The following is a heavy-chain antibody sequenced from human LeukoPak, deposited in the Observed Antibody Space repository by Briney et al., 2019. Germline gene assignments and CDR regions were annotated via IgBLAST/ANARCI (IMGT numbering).Heavy chain of an antibody. V-gene: IGHV1-18*01. J-gene: IGHJ4*02. CDR1: GYTFTSYG. CDR2: ISAYNGNT. D-gene: IGHD3-22*01. CDR3: ARAPYYYDSSGYYSFDY. Sequence: ASVKVSCKASGYTFTSYGISWVRQAPGQGLEWMGWISAYNGNTNYAQKLQDRVTMTTDTSTSTAYMELRSLRSDDTAVYYCARAPYYYDSSGYYSFDYWGQGTLVTVSS.